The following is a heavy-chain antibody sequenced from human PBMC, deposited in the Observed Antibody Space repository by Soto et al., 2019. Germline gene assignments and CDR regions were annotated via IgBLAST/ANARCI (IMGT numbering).Heavy chain of an antibody. Sequence: ASVKVSCKASGYTFTSYGISWVRQAPGQGLEWMGWISAYNGNTNYAQKLQGRVTMTTDTSTSTAYMELRSLRSDDTAVYYCASDVRWELPYYYYYGMDVWGQGTTVTVSS. CDR3: ASDVRWELPYYYYYGMDV. J-gene: IGHJ6*02. CDR2: ISAYNGNT. CDR1: GYTFTSYG. V-gene: IGHV1-18*01. D-gene: IGHD1-26*01.